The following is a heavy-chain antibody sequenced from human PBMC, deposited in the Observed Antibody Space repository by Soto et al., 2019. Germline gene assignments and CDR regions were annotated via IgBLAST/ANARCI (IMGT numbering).Heavy chain of an antibody. V-gene: IGHV3-23*01. D-gene: IGHD6-13*01. CDR3: AKIPHSSSWYLDAFDI. CDR2: ISGSGGST. Sequence: EVQLLESGGGVVQPGGSLRLSCAASGFTFSSYAMRWVRQAPGKGLEWVSAISGSGGSTYYADSVKGRFTISRDNSKNTLYLQMNSLRAEDTAVYYCAKIPHSSSWYLDAFDIWGQGTVVTVSS. CDR1: GFTFSSYA. J-gene: IGHJ3*02.